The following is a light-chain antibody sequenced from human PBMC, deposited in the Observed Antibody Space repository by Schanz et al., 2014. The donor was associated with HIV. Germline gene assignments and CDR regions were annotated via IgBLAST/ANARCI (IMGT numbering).Light chain of an antibody. CDR2: DGS. CDR3: QQSFSTPRT. V-gene: IGKV1-39*01. J-gene: IGKJ4*01. Sequence: DIHMTQSPSSLSASVGDRVTITCQASHDINNYLNWYQQKPGQAPKLLIYDGSSLEIGVPSRFSGSGSGTDFTLTIRSLQPEDFATYYCQQSFSTPRTFGGGTYVEIK. CDR1: HDINNY.